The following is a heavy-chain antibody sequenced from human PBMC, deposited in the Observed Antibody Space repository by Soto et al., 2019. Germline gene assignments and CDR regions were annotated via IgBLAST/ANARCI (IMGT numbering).Heavy chain of an antibody. V-gene: IGHV3-23*01. Sequence: GESLKISCAASGFTFSDSAMGWVRQAPGKGLEWVSSISASGYSTYYADSVKGRFTISRDTSKNTLYLQTNSLRAEDTAMYYCAKMGRDAYRPIDSWGQGSLVTGSS. CDR1: GFTFSDSA. CDR2: ISASGYST. D-gene: IGHD3-16*01. CDR3: AKMGRDAYRPIDS. J-gene: IGHJ4*02.